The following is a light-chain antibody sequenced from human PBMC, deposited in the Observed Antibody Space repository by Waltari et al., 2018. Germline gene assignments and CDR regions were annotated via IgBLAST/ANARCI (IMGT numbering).Light chain of an antibody. CDR2: AVS. CDR3: HQAYTFPYT. V-gene: IGKV1D-12*01. Sequence: DIQMTQSPSSVSASVGDRVTITCRASQSIVKWLAWYQQMPGQAPKLIVYAVSNLQSGVSPRFSGSGSGTDFTLTIVNLQPADFATYYCHQAYTFPYTFGQGTKLEIK. CDR1: QSIVKW. J-gene: IGKJ2*01.